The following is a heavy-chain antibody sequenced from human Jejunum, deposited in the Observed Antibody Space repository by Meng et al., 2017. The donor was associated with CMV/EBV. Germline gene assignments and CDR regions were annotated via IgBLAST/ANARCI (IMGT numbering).Heavy chain of an antibody. J-gene: IGHJ4*02. CDR1: RRDG. V-gene: IGHV3-74*01. CDR3: ARSAYYGSSGYYHDY. Sequence: RRDGRHGVRQETGESLVWVSRSKGGGGDTTLEDSVKGRVPISRENAKNTRYLQMNSLRAEDTAVYYCARSAYYGSSGYYHDYWGQGTLVTVSS. CDR2: SKGGGGDT. D-gene: IGHD3-22*01.